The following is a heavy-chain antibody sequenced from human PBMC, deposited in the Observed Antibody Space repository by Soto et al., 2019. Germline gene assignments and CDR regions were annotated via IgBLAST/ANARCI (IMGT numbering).Heavy chain of an antibody. CDR2: IIPIFGTA. CDR1: GGTFSSYA. CDR3: ASSLIAAAHRYYGMDV. J-gene: IGHJ6*02. Sequence: QVQLVQSGAEVKKPGSSVKVSCKASGGTFSSYAISWVRQAPGQGLEWMGGIIPIFGTANYAQKFQGRVTITADESTSTDYMELSSLRSEDTAVYYCASSLIAAAHRYYGMDVWGQGTTVTVSS. V-gene: IGHV1-69*12. D-gene: IGHD6-13*01.